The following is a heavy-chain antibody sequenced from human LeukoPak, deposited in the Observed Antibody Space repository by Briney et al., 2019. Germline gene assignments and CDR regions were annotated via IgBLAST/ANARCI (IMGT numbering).Heavy chain of an antibody. V-gene: IGHV4-31*03. CDR3: ASADYDMAFDI. Sequence: SETLSLTCTVSGGSISSGGYYWSWIRQHPGKGLEWIGYIYYSGSTDYNPSLKSRFTMSVDTSKNQFSLKLSSVTAAATAVYYCASADYDMAFDIWGQGKMVTVSS. CDR1: GGSISSGGYY. D-gene: IGHD3-9*01. CDR2: IYYSGST. J-gene: IGHJ3*02.